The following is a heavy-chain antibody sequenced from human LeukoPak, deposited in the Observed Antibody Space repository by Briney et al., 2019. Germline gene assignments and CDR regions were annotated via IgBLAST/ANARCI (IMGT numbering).Heavy chain of an antibody. CDR3: ARESRVFIGDGYYLDS. J-gene: IGHJ4*02. Sequence: PSEPLSLTCTVSGASISNYYWTWIRQPAGKGLEWIGRLYIGRSTDYNPSLKSRVTMSVDTSNNQFSLKVTSVTAAYTAIYYCARESRVFIGDGYYLDSWGPGTLVTVSP. CDR2: LYIGRST. V-gene: IGHV4-4*07. CDR1: GASISNYY. D-gene: IGHD3-3*01.